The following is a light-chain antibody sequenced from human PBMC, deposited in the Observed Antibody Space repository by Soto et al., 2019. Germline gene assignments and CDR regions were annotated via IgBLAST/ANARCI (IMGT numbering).Light chain of an antibody. CDR2: KAS. CDR1: QTINSW. Sequence: IQMTQSPSTLSASVGDRVTITCRASQTINSWLAWYQQKPGKAPNVLIYKASSLESGVPSRFSGSGSGTDFTLTIRSLRPDDFATYYCLQYNASPHTFGQGPKLEIK. J-gene: IGKJ2*01. V-gene: IGKV1-5*03. CDR3: LQYNASPHT.